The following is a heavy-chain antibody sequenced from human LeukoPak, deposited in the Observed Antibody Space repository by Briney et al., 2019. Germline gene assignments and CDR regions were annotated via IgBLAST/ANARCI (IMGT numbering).Heavy chain of an antibody. J-gene: IGHJ4*02. D-gene: IGHD6-13*01. CDR1: GYTFTSYD. CDR2: MNPNSGNT. Sequence: GASVKVSCTASGYTFTSYDINWVRQATGQGLEWMGWMNPNSGNTGYAQKFQGRVTITRNTSISTAYMELSSLRSEDTAVYYCARGGYSSSWYDYWGQGTLVTVSS. V-gene: IGHV1-8*03. CDR3: ARGGYSSSWYDY.